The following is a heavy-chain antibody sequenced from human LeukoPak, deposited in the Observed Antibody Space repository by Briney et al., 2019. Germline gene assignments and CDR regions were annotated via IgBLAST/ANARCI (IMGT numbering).Heavy chain of an antibody. V-gene: IGHV3-30-3*01. CDR2: ISYDGSNK. J-gene: IGHJ6*02. Sequence: GSLRLSCAASGFTFSSYAMHWVRQAPGKGLEWVAVISYDGSNKYYADSVKGRFTISRDNAKNSLYLQMNSLRAEDTALYYCAKDRTTTGLYGMDVWGQGTTVTVSS. CDR1: GFTFSSYA. D-gene: IGHD1-1*01. CDR3: AKDRTTTGLYGMDV.